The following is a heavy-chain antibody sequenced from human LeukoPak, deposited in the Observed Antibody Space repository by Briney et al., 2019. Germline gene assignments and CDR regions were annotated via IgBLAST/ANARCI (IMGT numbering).Heavy chain of an antibody. CDR1: GGAISSYY. D-gene: IGHD6-19*01. Sequence: SETLSLTCTVSGGAISSYYWSWIRQPPGKGLEWIGCIYYSGSTTYNPSLKSGGTISVDTSKNQFSLKMSSVTAAETAVYHCASYNGRGAVAAPDAFDIWGQGTMVTVSS. J-gene: IGHJ3*02. CDR2: IYYSGST. CDR3: ASYNGRGAVAAPDAFDI. V-gene: IGHV4-59*01.